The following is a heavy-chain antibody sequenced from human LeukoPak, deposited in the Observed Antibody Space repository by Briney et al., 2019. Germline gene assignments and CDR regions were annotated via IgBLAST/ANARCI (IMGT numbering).Heavy chain of an antibody. CDR2: IYPGDSDT. Sequence: PGESLKISCQGSGYSFTSYWIGWVRQMPGKGLEWMGIIYPGDSDTKYSPSFQGQVTISADKSISTAYLQWHSLKASDTAMYYCARPTLYYYDGSGYYDAFDIWGQGTLVTVSS. V-gene: IGHV5-51*01. CDR1: GYSFTSYW. CDR3: ARPTLYYYDGSGYYDAFDI. D-gene: IGHD3-22*01. J-gene: IGHJ3*02.